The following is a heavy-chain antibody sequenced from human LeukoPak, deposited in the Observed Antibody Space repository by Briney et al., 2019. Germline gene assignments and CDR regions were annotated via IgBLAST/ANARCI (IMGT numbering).Heavy chain of an antibody. CDR1: EYTFTGYY. CDR3: AFSAGGSLPYFDY. Sequence: ASVKVSCKDSEYTFTGYYMHWVRQAPGQGLEWMGWFNPNSGGTNYAQKFQGRFTMTRDTSISTAYMELSRLRSDDTAVYYCAFSAGGSLPYFDYWGQGTLVTVSS. V-gene: IGHV1-2*02. CDR2: FNPNSGGT. J-gene: IGHJ4*02. D-gene: IGHD1-26*01.